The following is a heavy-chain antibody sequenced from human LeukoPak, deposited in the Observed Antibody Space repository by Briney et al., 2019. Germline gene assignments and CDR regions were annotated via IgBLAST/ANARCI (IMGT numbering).Heavy chain of an antibody. CDR2: ISGTGGST. CDR1: GFTFSNYA. D-gene: IGHD3-9*01. J-gene: IGHJ4*02. CDR3: AKGYEYCDILTGYYFFDY. V-gene: IGHV3-23*01. Sequence: GGSLRLSCAASGFTFSNYAMIWVRQAPGKGLEWVSAISGTGGSTFYADSVKGRFTISRDNSKNTLYLQISRLRAEDTAVYYCAKGYEYCDILTGYYFFDYWGQGTLVTVSS.